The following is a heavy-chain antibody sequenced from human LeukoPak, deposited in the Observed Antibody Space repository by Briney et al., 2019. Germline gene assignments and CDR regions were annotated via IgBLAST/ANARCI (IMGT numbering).Heavy chain of an antibody. V-gene: IGHV3-30*09. D-gene: IGHD4-23*01. J-gene: IGHJ4*02. Sequence: GRSLRLSCAASGFTFSSYAMHWVRQAPGKGLDWVAVISSDGSNKYFADSVKGRFAISRDNSKNTLYLQMNSLRAEDTAVYYCAGVRDYGGNSADYWGQGTLVTVSS. CDR3: AGVRDYGGNSADY. CDR2: ISSDGSNK. CDR1: GFTFSSYA.